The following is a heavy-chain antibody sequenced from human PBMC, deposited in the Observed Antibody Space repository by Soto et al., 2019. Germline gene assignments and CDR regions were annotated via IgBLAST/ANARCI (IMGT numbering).Heavy chain of an antibody. J-gene: IGHJ4*02. V-gene: IGHV4-59*01. CDR3: ARVYAYYFDY. D-gene: IGHD2-8*01. CDR2: IYYSGST. CDR1: GGSISSYY. Sequence: QVQLQESGPGLVKPSETLSLTCTVSGGSISSYYWSWIRQPPGKGLEWIGYIYYSGSTNYNPSPKSRVTISVDTSKNQFSLKLSSVTAAETAGYYCARVYAYYFDYWGQGTLVTVSS.